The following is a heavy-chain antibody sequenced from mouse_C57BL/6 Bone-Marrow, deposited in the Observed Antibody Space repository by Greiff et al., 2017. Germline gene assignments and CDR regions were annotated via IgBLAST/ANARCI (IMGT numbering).Heavy chain of an antibody. V-gene: IGHV5-9*01. D-gene: IGHD2-3*01. Sequence: EVKLVESGGGLVKPGGSLKLSCAASGFTFSSYTMSWVRQTPEKRLEWVATISGGGGNTYYPDSVKGRFTISRDNAKNTLYLQMSSLRSEDTALYYCARRIGYYYFDYWGQGTTLTVSS. J-gene: IGHJ2*01. CDR3: ARRIGYYYFDY. CDR2: ISGGGGNT. CDR1: GFTFSSYT.